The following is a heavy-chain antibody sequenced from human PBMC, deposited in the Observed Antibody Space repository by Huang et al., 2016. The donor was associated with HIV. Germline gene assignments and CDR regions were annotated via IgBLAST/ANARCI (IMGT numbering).Heavy chain of an antibody. J-gene: IGHJ3*02. Sequence: QVQLQQSGPGLVKVSETLSLICSVSGGSISSFYWNWIRQSPGKGLEWIGFTYYSGSTNYSPSLKRRVTISVDTSKNQFSLNLRSVTAADTAVYYCARGGDVITGTPVAFDIWGQGTLVTVSS. CDR2: TYYSGST. CDR3: ARGGDVITGTPVAFDI. CDR1: GGSISSFY. V-gene: IGHV4-59*01. D-gene: IGHD1-7*01.